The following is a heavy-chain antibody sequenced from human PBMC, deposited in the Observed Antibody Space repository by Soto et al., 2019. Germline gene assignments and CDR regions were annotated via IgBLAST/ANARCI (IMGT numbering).Heavy chain of an antibody. J-gene: IGHJ5*02. CDR1: GFTFSSYG. CDR3: ARDRFVVVAATRYNWFDP. Sequence: QVQLVESGGGVVQPGRSLRLSCAASGFTFSSYGMHWVRQAPGKGLEWVAVIWYDGSNKYYADSVKGRFTISRDNSKNTLYLQMNSLRAEDTAVYYCARDRFVVVAATRYNWFDPWGQGTLVTVSS. V-gene: IGHV3-33*01. D-gene: IGHD2-15*01. CDR2: IWYDGSNK.